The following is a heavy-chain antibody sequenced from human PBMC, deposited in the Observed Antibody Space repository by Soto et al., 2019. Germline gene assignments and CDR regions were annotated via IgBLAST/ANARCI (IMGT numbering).Heavy chain of an antibody. CDR1: GGSISSGGYY. D-gene: IGHD2-15*01. J-gene: IGHJ3*02. V-gene: IGHV4-31*03. Sequence: QVQLQESGPGLVKPSQTLSLTCTVSGGSISSGGYYWSWIRQHPGKGLEWIGYIYYSGSTYYNPSLKSRVTISVDTSKNQFSLKLSSVTAADTAVYYCARDRCSSGSCLPDAFDIWGQGTMVTVSS. CDR3: ARDRCSSGSCLPDAFDI. CDR2: IYYSGST.